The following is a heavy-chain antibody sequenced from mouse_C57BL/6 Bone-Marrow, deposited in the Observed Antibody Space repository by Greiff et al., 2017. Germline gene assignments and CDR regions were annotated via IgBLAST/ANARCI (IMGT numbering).Heavy chain of an antibody. D-gene: IGHD4-1*01. CDR2: IYPGGGYT. CDR1: GYTFTNYW. Sequence: QVKLQQSGAELVRPGTSVKMSCKASGYTFTNYWIGWAKQRPGHGLEWIGDIYPGGGYTNYNEKFKGKATLTADKSSSTAYMQFSSLTSEDSAIYYCARAPNWVYLDYWGQGTTLTVSS. CDR3: ARAPNWVYLDY. J-gene: IGHJ2*01. V-gene: IGHV1-63*01.